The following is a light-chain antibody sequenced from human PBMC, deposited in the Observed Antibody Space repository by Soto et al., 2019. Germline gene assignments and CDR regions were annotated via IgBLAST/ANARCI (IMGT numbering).Light chain of an antibody. J-gene: IGKJ2*01. CDR3: QQYNDYQDT. CDR2: KAT. Sequence: DIEMMQSPSTLSASVGDRVNITCRASQSITTWLAWYQQKPGKAPKLLIYKATNVQTGVTSRFSVSGSGTEFSLAISSLQTEDFAIYYWQQYNDYQDTFGQGTRLEIK. V-gene: IGKV1-5*03. CDR1: QSITTW.